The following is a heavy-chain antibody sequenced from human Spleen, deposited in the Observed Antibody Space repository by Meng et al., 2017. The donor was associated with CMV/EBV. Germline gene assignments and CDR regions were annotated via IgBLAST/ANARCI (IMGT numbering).Heavy chain of an antibody. V-gene: IGHV1-46*01. Sequence: ASVKVSCKASGYSFTSYYIHWVRQARGQGLEWMGIINPSGGSTSYAQKFQGRVTMTRDTSISTAYMELSRLRSDDTAVYYCARAVSAVAVRAFDIWGQGTMVTVSS. J-gene: IGHJ3*02. CDR3: ARAVSAVAVRAFDI. D-gene: IGHD6-19*01. CDR2: INPSGGST. CDR1: GYSFTSYY.